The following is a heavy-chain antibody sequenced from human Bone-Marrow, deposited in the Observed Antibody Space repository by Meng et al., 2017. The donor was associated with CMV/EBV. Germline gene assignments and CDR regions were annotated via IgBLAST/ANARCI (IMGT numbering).Heavy chain of an antibody. CDR3: AKDRGIAVAGTGDY. V-gene: IGHV3-23*01. Sequence: GESLKISCAASGFTFSSYAMSWVRQAPGKGLEWVSAISGSGGSTYYADSVKGRFTISRDNSKNTLYLQMNSLRAEDTAVYYCAKDRGIAVAGTGDYWGQGTLVTLCS. D-gene: IGHD6-19*01. CDR1: GFTFSSYA. CDR2: ISGSGGST. J-gene: IGHJ4*02.